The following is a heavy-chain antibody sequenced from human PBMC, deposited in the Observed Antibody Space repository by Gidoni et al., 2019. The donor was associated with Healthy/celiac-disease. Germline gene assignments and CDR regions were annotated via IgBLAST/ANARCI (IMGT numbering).Heavy chain of an antibody. D-gene: IGHD1-7*01. Sequence: QVQLQESGPGLVKPSETLSLTCTVPGGSISSYYWSWIRQPPGKGLEWIGYIYYSGSTNYNPSLKSRVTISVDTSKNQFSLKLSSVTAADTAVYYCARWIGTTNYFDYWGQGTLVTVSS. V-gene: IGHV4-59*08. CDR2: IYYSGST. CDR3: ARWIGTTNYFDY. J-gene: IGHJ4*02. CDR1: GGSISSYY.